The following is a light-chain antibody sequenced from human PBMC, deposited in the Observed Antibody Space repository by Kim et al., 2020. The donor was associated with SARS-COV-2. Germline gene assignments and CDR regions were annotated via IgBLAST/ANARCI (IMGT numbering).Light chain of an antibody. CDR3: ATWDSSLSAGV. V-gene: IGLV1-51*01. CDR2: DNN. J-gene: IGLJ2*01. CDR1: SSNIANNY. Sequence: GQKVTISCSGSSSNIANNYVSWYQQLPGTAPKLLIYDNNERPSGIPDRFSGSKSGTSATLDITGLQTVDEADYYCATWDSSLSAGVFGGGTKVTVL.